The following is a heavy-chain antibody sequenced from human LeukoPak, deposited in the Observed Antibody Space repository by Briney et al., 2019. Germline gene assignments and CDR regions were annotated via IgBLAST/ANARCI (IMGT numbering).Heavy chain of an antibody. J-gene: IGHJ4*02. D-gene: IGHD3-22*01. CDR2: ISGSGGST. Sequence: GGSLRLSCAASGFTFSSYAMSWVRQAPGKGLEWVSAISGSGGSTYYADSVKGRFTISRDNSKNTLYPQMNSLRAEDTAVYYCAKDVTYNYDRSGYYYQGPFDYWGQGTLVTVSS. CDR1: GFTFSSYA. CDR3: AKDVTYNYDRSGYYYQGPFDY. V-gene: IGHV3-23*01.